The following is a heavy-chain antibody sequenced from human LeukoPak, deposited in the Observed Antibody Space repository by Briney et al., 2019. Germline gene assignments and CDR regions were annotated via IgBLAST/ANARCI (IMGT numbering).Heavy chain of an antibody. Sequence: GGSLRLSCAASGFTFSSYWMSWVRQAPGKGLEWVANIKQDGSEKYYVDSVKGRFTMSRDNAKNSLYLQMNSLRAEDTAVYYCARDWGTYYYDSSGHSDWGQGTLVTVSS. J-gene: IGHJ1*01. CDR2: IKQDGSEK. CDR3: ARDWGTYYYDSSGHSD. CDR1: GFTFSSYW. D-gene: IGHD3-22*01. V-gene: IGHV3-7*03.